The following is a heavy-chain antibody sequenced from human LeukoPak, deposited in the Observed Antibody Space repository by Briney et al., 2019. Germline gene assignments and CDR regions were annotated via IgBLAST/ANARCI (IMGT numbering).Heavy chain of an antibody. CDR3: TRFPGEYYDILTGQYYFDY. V-gene: IGHV1-46*01. Sequence: GASVKVSCKAFGYTFTSNYMHWVRQAPGQGPEWMGVISPSGGSTTYAQKLQGRVTMTTDTSTSTAYMELRSLRSDDTAVYYCTRFPGEYYDILTGQYYFDYWGQGTLVTVSS. J-gene: IGHJ4*02. D-gene: IGHD3-9*01. CDR2: ISPSGGST. CDR1: GYTFTSNY.